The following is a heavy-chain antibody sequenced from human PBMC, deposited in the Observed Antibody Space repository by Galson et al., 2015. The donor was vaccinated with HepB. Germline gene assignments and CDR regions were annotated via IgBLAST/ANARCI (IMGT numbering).Heavy chain of an antibody. CDR1: GGSMSSCH. V-gene: IGHV4-59*01. J-gene: IGHJ4*02. Sequence: SETLSLTCTVSGGSMSSCHWGWIRQPPGGGLEWIGFIDNGGTHYNPSLNSRVALSMDTLTNHFSLKLISATAADTGVYYCAGYFFGVGGRGYWGQGRLVTVSS. CDR2: IDNGGT. D-gene: IGHD4-23*01. CDR3: AGYFFGVGGRGY.